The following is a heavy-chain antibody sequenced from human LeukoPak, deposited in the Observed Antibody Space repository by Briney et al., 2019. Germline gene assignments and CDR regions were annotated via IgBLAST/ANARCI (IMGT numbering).Heavy chain of an antibody. CDR1: GFTFDDYA. J-gene: IGHJ4*02. V-gene: IGHV3-9*01. CDR3: AKDIRELLPGYYFDY. Sequence: GRSLRLSCAASGFTFDDYAMHWVWQAPGKGLEWVSGISWNSGSIGYADSVKGRFTISRDNAKNSLYLQMNSLRAEDTALYYCAKDIRELLPGYYFDYWGQGTLVTVSS. CDR2: ISWNSGSI. D-gene: IGHD1-26*01.